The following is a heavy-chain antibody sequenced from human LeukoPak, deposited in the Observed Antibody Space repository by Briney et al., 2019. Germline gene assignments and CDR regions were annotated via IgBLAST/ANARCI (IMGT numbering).Heavy chain of an antibody. J-gene: IGHJ6*02. CDR1: GFTFSNYY. V-gene: IGHV3-7*01. CDR3: ARRLYGSGSYWSGPYYGMDV. Sequence: GGSLRLSCAASGFTFSNYYMSGVRQAPGKGLEWVGNIKKNGSEKYYVDSVRGRFSVSRDNAKNSLYLQMNSLRAEDTAVYYCARRLYGSGSYWSGPYYGMDVWGQGTTVTVSS. CDR2: IKKNGSEK. D-gene: IGHD3-10*01.